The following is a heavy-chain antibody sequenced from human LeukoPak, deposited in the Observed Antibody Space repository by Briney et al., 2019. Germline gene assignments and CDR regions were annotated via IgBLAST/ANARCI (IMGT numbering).Heavy chain of an antibody. D-gene: IGHD3-3*01. CDR3: ARGLWNFWSGYFDY. V-gene: IGHV4-39*02. Sequence: SETLSLTCTVSGGSISSSSAYWGWIRQPPGKGLEWIGSIYYSKNTYYNPSLKSRVTISADTSKNQFSLKLSSVTAADTAVYYCARGLWNFWSGYFDYWGQGTLVTVSS. CDR2: IYYSKNT. CDR1: GGSISSSSAY. J-gene: IGHJ4*02.